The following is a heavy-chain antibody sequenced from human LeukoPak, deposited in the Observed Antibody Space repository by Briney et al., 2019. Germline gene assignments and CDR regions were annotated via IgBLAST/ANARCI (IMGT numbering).Heavy chain of an antibody. Sequence: PGGSLRLSCAASGFTFSSSWIHWVRQPPGKGLVWVAVISYDGSNKYYADSVKGRFTISRDNSKNTLYLQMNSLRAEDTAVYYCARDSSSGWYYFDYWGQGTLVTVSS. CDR2: ISYDGSNK. CDR1: GFTFSSSW. D-gene: IGHD6-19*01. J-gene: IGHJ4*02. CDR3: ARDSSSGWYYFDY. V-gene: IGHV3-30-3*01.